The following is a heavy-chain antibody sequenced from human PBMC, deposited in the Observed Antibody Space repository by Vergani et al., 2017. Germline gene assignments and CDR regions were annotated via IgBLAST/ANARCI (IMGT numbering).Heavy chain of an antibody. Sequence: QVQLVQSGAEVKKPGSSVKVSCKASGGTFSSYAISWVRQAPGQGLEWMGGIIPIFGTANYAQKFQGRVTITADESTSTAYMELSSLRSEDTAVYYCARGVVGGYDYYYYYGMDVWGQGTTVTVSS. J-gene: IGHJ6*02. D-gene: IGHD1-26*01. CDR3: ARGVVGGYDYYYYYGMDV. CDR1: GGTFSSYA. CDR2: IIPIFGTA. V-gene: IGHV1-69*12.